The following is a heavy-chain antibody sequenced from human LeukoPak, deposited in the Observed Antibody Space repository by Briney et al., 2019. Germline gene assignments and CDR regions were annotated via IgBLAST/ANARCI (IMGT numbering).Heavy chain of an antibody. CDR2: INYYGKT. J-gene: IGHJ4*02. V-gene: IGHV4-39*07. D-gene: IGHD3-16*01. Sequence: GSLRLSCAASGFTFRRYGMTWVRQPPGKGLEWIGSINYYGKTYYNPSVKSRVTISVDTSKNQFSLMVRSVTAADTAVYYCGRSAGFVHFDHWGQGTLVTVTS. CDR1: GFTFRRYG. CDR3: GRSAGFVHFDH.